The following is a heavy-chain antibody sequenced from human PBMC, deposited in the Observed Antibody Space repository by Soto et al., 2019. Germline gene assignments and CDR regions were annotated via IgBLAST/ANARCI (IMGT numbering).Heavy chain of an antibody. Sequence: ASVKVSCKASGGTFSSYTISWVRQAPGQGLEWMGRIIPILGIANYAQKFQGRATITADKSTSTAYMELSSLRSEDTAVYYCARGIYGDYVPFDYWGQGTLVTVSS. CDR1: GGTFSSYT. D-gene: IGHD4-17*01. CDR3: ARGIYGDYVPFDY. V-gene: IGHV1-69*02. J-gene: IGHJ4*02. CDR2: IIPILGIA.